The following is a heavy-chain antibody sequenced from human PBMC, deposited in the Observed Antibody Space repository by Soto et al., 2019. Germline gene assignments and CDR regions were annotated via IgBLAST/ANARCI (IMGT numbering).Heavy chain of an antibody. D-gene: IGHD3-22*01. J-gene: IGHJ4*02. Sequence: QGQLVQSGAEVKKPGSSVEVYCKASGGTFSSYAISWVRQGPGQGLEWMGGIIPIFGTANYAQKFQGRVTITADESTSTAYMELSSLRSEDTAVYYCARAQGPKNSGYDYYFDYWGQGTLVTVSS. V-gene: IGHV1-69*12. CDR3: ARAQGPKNSGYDYYFDY. CDR1: GGTFSSYA. CDR2: IIPIFGTA.